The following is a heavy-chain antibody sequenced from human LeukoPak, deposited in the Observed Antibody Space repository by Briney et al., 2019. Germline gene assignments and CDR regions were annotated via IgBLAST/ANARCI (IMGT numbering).Heavy chain of an antibody. V-gene: IGHV3-49*04. CDR2: IRSKAYGGTT. J-gene: IGHJ5*02. Sequence: GGSLRLSCTASGFTFGDYAMSWVRQAPGKGLEWVGFIRSKAYGGTTEYAASVKGRFTISGDDSKSIAYLQMNSLKTEDTAVYYCTRENCSGGSCSNWFDPWGQGTLVTVSS. CDR3: TRENCSGGSCSNWFDP. D-gene: IGHD2-15*01. CDR1: GFTFGDYA.